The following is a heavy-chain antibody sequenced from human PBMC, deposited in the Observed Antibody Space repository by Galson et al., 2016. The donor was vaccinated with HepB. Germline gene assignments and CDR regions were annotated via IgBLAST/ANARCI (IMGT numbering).Heavy chain of an antibody. J-gene: IGHJ6*02. CDR3: AREKTWDPLRFLSYGMDV. V-gene: IGHV1-69*13. D-gene: IGHD3-3*01. CDR2: IIPILGTG. Sequence: SVKVSCKASGGTFSNYAISWVRQAPGQGLEWMGGIIPILGTGNNAQKFQGRVTITADESTTTAYMELSSLRSEDTAVYYCAREKTWDPLRFLSYGMDVWGQGTTVTVSS. CDR1: GGTFSNYA.